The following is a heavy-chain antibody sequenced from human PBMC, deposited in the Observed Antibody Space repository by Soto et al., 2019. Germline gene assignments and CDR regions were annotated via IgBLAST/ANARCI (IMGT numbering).Heavy chain of an antibody. V-gene: IGHV1-2*02. CDR3: AKGDSSRVSWCDP. J-gene: IGHJ5*02. Sequence: QAQLVQSGAEVKKPGASVKVCCQASGYTFTGQYLHWVRKAPGEGLEWMGWINPTTGATRYAQKFQGRVTMTRDTSMSTAYLEVRSLRPDDTAVYYCAKGDSSRVSWCDPWGQGTLVTVSS. CDR1: GYTFTGQY. D-gene: IGHD6-19*01. CDR2: INPTTGAT.